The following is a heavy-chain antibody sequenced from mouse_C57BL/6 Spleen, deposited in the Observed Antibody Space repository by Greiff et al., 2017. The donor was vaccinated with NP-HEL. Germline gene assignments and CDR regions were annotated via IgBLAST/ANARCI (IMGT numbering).Heavy chain of an antibody. Sequence: VQLQQSGAELVRPGTSVKVSCKASGYAFTNYLIEWVKQRPGQGLEWIGVINPGSGGTNYNEKFKGKATLTADKSSSTAYMQLSSLTSEDSAVYFCARELRSFYWYFDAWGTGTTVTVSS. V-gene: IGHV1-54*01. CDR1: GYAFTNYL. D-gene: IGHD1-1*01. CDR2: INPGSGGT. J-gene: IGHJ1*03. CDR3: ARELRSFYWYFDA.